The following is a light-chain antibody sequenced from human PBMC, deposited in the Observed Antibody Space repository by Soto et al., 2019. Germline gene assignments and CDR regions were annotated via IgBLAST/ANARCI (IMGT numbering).Light chain of an antibody. Sequence: QSALTQPASVSGSPGQSITISCSGTTSNIGIYKLVSWYRQYPGKAPEVIIYEVSKRPSGVSPRFSGSKSGTTASLTISGLQAEDEADYYCSSYTSSSTLVFGGGTKLTVL. CDR3: SSYTSSSTLV. V-gene: IGLV2-14*02. CDR2: EVS. J-gene: IGLJ2*01. CDR1: TSNIGIYKL.